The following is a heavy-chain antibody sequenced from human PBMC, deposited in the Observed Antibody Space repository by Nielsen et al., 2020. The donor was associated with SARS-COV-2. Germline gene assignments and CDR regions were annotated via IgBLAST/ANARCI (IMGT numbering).Heavy chain of an antibody. V-gene: IGHV3-48*04. D-gene: IGHD6-19*01. CDR1: GFTFSSYS. Sequence: GGSLRISCAASGFTFSSYSMNWVRQAPGKGLEWISYITNTGAEYYADSVKGRFTISRDNAQSSLYLLMNNLRAEDTAVYYCASSGWLDYWGQGTRVTVSS. J-gene: IGHJ4*02. CDR3: ASSGWLDY. CDR2: ITNTGAE.